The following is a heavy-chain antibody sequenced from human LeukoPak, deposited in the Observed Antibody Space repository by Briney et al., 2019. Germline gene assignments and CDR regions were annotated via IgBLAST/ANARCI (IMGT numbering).Heavy chain of an antibody. J-gene: IGHJ6*03. D-gene: IGHD3-9*01. CDR2: ISGSGGST. CDR1: GFTFSSYA. V-gene: IGHV3-23*01. Sequence: PGGSLRLSCAASGFTFSSYAMSWVRQAPGKGLERVSAISGSGGSTYYADSVKGRFTISRDNSKNTLYLQMNSLRAEDTAVYYCAKIGAARYFDWLFSYYYYYMDVWGKGTTVTVSS. CDR3: AKIGAARYFDWLFSYYYYYMDV.